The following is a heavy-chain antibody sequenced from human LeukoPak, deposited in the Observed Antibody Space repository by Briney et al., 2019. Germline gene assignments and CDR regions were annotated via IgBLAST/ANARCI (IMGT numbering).Heavy chain of an antibody. D-gene: IGHD6-13*01. CDR2: IYYSGST. CDR1: GGSISSYY. CDR3: VASQYSSSWLIDGGPYNWFDP. J-gene: IGHJ5*02. V-gene: IGHV4-59*01. Sequence: SETLSLTCTVSGGSISSYYWSWIRQPPGKGLEWIGYIYYSGSTNYNPSLKSRVTISVDTSKNQFSLKLSSVTAADTAVYYCVASQYSSSWLIDGGPYNWFDPWGQGTLVTVSS.